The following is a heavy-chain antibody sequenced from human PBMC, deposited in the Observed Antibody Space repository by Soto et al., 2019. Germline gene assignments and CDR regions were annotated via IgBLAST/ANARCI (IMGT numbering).Heavy chain of an antibody. V-gene: IGHV3-21*01. CDR2: ISSSSSHI. CDR3: ARDLSHYYGSGSYFPALHYFDY. J-gene: IGHJ4*02. Sequence: GGSLRLSCAASGFTFSSYSMNWIRQAPGKGLEWVSSISSSSSHIYYADSVKGRFTISRDNAKNSLYLQMNSLRAEDTAVYYCARDLSHYYGSGSYFPALHYFDYWGQGTLVTVSS. CDR1: GFTFSSYS. D-gene: IGHD3-10*01.